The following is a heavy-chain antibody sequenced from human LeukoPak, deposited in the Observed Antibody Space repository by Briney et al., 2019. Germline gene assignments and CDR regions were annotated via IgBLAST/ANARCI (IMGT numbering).Heavy chain of an antibody. CDR1: GFTFSDYD. CDR2: ISSSSSSI. J-gene: IGHJ4*02. D-gene: IGHD6-19*01. Sequence: GGSLRLSCAASGFTFSDYDMNCVRQAPGKGLEWVSSISSSSSSIYYSDSVKGRFTVSRDNAKNSLYLQMNSLRDEDTAVYYCAGSLRGGGWYMYWGQGTLVTVSS. V-gene: IGHV3-21*01. CDR3: AGSLRGGGWYMY.